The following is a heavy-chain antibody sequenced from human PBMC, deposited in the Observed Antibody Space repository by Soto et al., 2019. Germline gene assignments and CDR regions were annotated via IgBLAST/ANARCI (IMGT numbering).Heavy chain of an antibody. CDR2: IKQDGSEK. Sequence: EVQLVESGGGLVQPGGSLRLSCAASGFTFSSYWMSWVRQAPGKGLEWVANIKQDGSEKYYVDSVKGRFTISRDNAKNSLYLQMSSLRAEDTAVYYCARRVLGYCSGGSCYHEYWGQGTLVTVSS. D-gene: IGHD2-15*01. J-gene: IGHJ4*02. CDR1: GFTFSSYW. V-gene: IGHV3-7*01. CDR3: ARRVLGYCSGGSCYHEY.